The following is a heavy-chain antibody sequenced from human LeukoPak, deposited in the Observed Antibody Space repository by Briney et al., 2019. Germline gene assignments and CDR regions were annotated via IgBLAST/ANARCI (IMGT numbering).Heavy chain of an antibody. D-gene: IGHD3-22*01. CDR2: IYTSGST. V-gene: IGHV4-61*02. Sequence: PSETLSLTCTVSGGSLSSGYYYWTWIRQPAGKGLEWIGRIYTSGSTNYNPSLKSRVTISVDTSKNQFSLKLRSVTAADTAVYYCVRAREFYSDSNAYEVWGQGTRVTVSS. CDR3: VRAREFYSDSNAYEV. J-gene: IGHJ3*01. CDR1: GGSLSSGYYY.